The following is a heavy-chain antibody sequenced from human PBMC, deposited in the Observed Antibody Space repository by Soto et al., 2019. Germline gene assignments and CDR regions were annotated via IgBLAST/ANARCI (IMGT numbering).Heavy chain of an antibody. CDR1: GYTFTSYY. Sequence: ASVKVSCKASGYTFTSYYMHWVRQAPGQGLEWMGIINPSGGSTSYAQKFQGRVTMTRDTSTSTVYMELSSLRSEDTAVYYCAISQGYCSGGSCPTTPFYYYYGMDVWGQGTSVTVS. CDR3: AISQGYCSGGSCPTTPFYYYYGMDV. V-gene: IGHV1-46*01. CDR2: INPSGGST. D-gene: IGHD2-15*01. J-gene: IGHJ6*02.